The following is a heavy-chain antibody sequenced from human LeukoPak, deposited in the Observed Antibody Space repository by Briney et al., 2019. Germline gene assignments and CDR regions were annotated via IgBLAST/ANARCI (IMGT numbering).Heavy chain of an antibody. D-gene: IGHD6-19*01. CDR1: GFTFSSYA. Sequence: GGSLRLSCAASGFTFSSYAMGWVRQAPGKGLEWVSAISGSGGSTYYADSVKGRFTISRDNSKNTLYLQMNSLRAEDTAVYYCAKESGRASGYSSGFTDYWGQGTLVTVSS. CDR2: ISGSGGST. CDR3: AKESGRASGYSSGFTDY. J-gene: IGHJ4*02. V-gene: IGHV3-23*01.